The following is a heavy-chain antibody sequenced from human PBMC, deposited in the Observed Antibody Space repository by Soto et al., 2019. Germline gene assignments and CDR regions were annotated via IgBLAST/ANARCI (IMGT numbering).Heavy chain of an antibody. CDR1: VFTFSSYA. D-gene: IGHD3-9*01. J-gene: IGHJ4*02. CDR3: AKVLRYFDWLPLEY. CDR2: ISGSGGST. V-gene: IGHV3-23*01. Sequence: VGSLRLSCASSVFTFSSYAMSCVRHSPGKWLEWVSAISGSGGSTYYADSVKGRFTISRDNSKNTLYLQMNSLRAEDTAVYYCAKVLRYFDWLPLEYWGQGTLVNVSS.